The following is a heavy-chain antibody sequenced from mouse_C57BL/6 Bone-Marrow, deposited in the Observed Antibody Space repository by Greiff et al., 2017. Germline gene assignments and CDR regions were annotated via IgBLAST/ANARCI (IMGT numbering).Heavy chain of an antibody. CDR2: IWWDDDR. CDR1: GFSLSSSGMG. J-gene: IGHJ4*01. Sequence: QVTLKVSGPGILQPSQTLSLTCSFSGFSLSSSGMGVGWIRQPSGKGLEWLAHIWWDDDRRYNPALKSRLTISKDTSNSQVFLKMASVDTADIATYYCARIKWDRDYAMDSWGQGTSVTVSS. D-gene: IGHD3-3*01. CDR3: ARIKWDRDYAMDS. V-gene: IGHV8-8*01.